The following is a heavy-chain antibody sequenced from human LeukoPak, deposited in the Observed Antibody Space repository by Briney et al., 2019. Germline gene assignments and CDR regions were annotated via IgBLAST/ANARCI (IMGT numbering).Heavy chain of an antibody. CDR2: IYYSGST. CDR1: GASVSSGSYY. J-gene: IGHJ5*02. D-gene: IGHD2-2*01. CDR3: ATTQGYCSATSCYNNWFDP. V-gene: IGHV4-61*01. Sequence: SETLSLTCTVSGASVSSGSYYWSWIRQPPGKGLEWIGYIYYSGSTNYNPFLKSRVTISVDTSKNQFSLKLSSVTAADTAVYYCATTQGYCSATSCYNNWFDPWGQGTLVTVSS.